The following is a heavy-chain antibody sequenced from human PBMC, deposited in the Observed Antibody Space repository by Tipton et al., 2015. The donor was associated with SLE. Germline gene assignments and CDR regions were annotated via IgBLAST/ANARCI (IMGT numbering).Heavy chain of an antibody. V-gene: IGHV1-2*06. CDR1: RYNFIGYY. CDR3: ARRGYDLGGYYHYAMDV. Sequence: QLVQSGPEVKKPGASVKVSCKASRYNFIGYYMHWVRQAPGQGLEWMGRIDPNSGVSDYAQKFQGRVTMTRDTSISTAYMELSRLRSDDTAVYYCARRGYDLGGYYHYAMDVWGQGTTVTVFS. CDR2: IDPNSGVS. D-gene: IGHD2-15*01. J-gene: IGHJ6*02.